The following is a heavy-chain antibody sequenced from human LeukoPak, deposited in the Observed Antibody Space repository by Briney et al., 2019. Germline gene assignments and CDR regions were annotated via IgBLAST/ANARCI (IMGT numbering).Heavy chain of an antibody. CDR3: ARIRTVTGTTSRFDY. D-gene: IGHD1-7*01. J-gene: IGHJ4*02. CDR1: GFSLSTSGMC. Sequence: SGPTLVKPTQTLTLTCTFSGFSLSTSGMCVSWIRQPPGKALEWLARIDWDDDKYYCTSLKTRLTISKDTSKNQVVLTMTNMDPVDTATYYCARIRTVTGTTSRFDYWGQGTLVTVSS. V-gene: IGHV2-70*11. CDR2: IDWDDDK.